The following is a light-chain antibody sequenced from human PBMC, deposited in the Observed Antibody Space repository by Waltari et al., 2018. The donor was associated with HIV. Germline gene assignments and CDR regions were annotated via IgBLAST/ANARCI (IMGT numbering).Light chain of an antibody. CDR3: GTWDTSLSGGL. V-gene: IGLV1-51*01. J-gene: IGLJ2*01. CDR1: SANSGIGY. CDR2: DTD. Sequence: QSVLTQPPSVSAAPGQRVTISCTGSSANSGIGYVPWYQQLPGAAPRLLIYDTDKRPSWVPYRFSGSRSGTSATLAIAGLQTGDEADYYCGTWDTSLSGGLFGGGTKPTVL.